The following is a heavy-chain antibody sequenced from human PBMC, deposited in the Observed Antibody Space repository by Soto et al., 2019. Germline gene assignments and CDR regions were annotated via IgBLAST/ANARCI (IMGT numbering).Heavy chain of an antibody. CDR2: INPSGGST. J-gene: IGHJ6*02. V-gene: IGHV1-46*01. D-gene: IGHD6-13*01. Sequence: ASVKVSCKASGYTLTSYYMHWVRQAPGQGLEWMGIINPSGGSTSYAQKFQGRVTMTRDTSTSTVYMELSSLRSEDTAVYYCARGYSSSWYRRYGMDVRGQGTTVTVSS. CDR1: GYTLTSYY. CDR3: ARGYSSSWYRRYGMDV.